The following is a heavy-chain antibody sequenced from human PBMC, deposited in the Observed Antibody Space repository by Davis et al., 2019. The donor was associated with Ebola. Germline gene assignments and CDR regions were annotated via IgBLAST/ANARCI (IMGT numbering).Heavy chain of an antibody. CDR2: IRSKANNYAT. CDR3: TSPLHCSGGSCYSEG. Sequence: GESLKISCAASGFTFSGSAMHWVRQASGKGLEWVGRIRSKANNYATAYAASVKGRFTISRDDSKNTAYLQMNSLKTEDTAVYYCTSPLHCSGGSCYSEGWGQGTLVTVSS. V-gene: IGHV3-73*01. J-gene: IGHJ4*02. D-gene: IGHD2-15*01. CDR1: GFTFSGSA.